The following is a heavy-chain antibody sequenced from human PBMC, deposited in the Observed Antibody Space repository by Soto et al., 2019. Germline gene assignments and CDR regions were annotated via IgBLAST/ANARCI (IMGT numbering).Heavy chain of an antibody. CDR1: GFTFSSYV. D-gene: IGHD6-19*01. CDR3: AKGSSGWYERFDY. J-gene: IGHJ4*02. V-gene: IGHV3-23*01. CDR2: ISGSGGST. Sequence: EVQLLESGGGLVQPGGSLRLSCAASGFTFSSYVMSWVRQAPGKGLEWVSAISGSGGSTYYADSVKGRFTISSDNSTNELYLQMSSVRAEDTAVYYCAKGSSGWYERFDYWGQGTLVTVSS.